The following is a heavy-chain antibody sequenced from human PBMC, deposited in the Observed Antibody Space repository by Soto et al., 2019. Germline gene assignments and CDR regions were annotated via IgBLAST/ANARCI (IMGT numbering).Heavy chain of an antibody. CDR1: GGSFSGYY. J-gene: IGHJ4*01. CDR2: INHSGST. CDR3: ASSASPDAY. V-gene: IGHV4-34*01. D-gene: IGHD1-26*01. Sequence: SETLSLTCAVYGGSFSGYYWSWIRQPPGKGLEWIGEINHSGSTNYNPSLKSRVTISVDTSKNQFSLKLSSVTAADTAVYYCASSASPDAYWGHGTLVTVSS.